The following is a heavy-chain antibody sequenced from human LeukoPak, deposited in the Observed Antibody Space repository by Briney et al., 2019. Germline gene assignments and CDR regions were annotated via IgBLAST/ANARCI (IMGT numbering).Heavy chain of an antibody. D-gene: IGHD6-13*01. V-gene: IGHV3-7*05. J-gene: IGHJ4*02. Sequence: GGSLRLSCAASGFSFRNYWMSWVRQAPGKGLEWVANINQDGSEKYYVDSVKGRLTISRDNAKNSLYLQMNSLRAEDTAVYYCARDIEPAGIMWDYWGQGTLVTVSS. CDR2: INQDGSEK. CDR1: GFSFRNYW. CDR3: ARDIEPAGIMWDY.